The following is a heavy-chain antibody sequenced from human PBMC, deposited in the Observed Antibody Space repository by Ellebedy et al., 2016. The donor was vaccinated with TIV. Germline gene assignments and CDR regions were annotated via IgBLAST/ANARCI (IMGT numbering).Heavy chain of an antibody. J-gene: IGHJ5*02. CDR1: GFTFSDYY. V-gene: IGHV3-11*01. CDR3: ARDAIFIDQQHNWFDP. Sequence: GESLKISCAASGFTFSDYYMIWIRQAPGKGLEWVSYISNSGSTIYYADSVQGRFTISRDNTKNSLSLQMNSLRVEDTAVNYCARDAIFIDQQHNWFDPWGQGTLVTVSS. D-gene: IGHD2-2*02. CDR2: ISNSGSTI.